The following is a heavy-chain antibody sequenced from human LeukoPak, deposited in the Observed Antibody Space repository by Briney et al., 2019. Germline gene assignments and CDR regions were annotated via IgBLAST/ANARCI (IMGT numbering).Heavy chain of an antibody. Sequence: GGSLRLSCAASGFTFSSYDMHWVRQATGKGLEWVSAIGAAGDTYYPGSVKGRFTISRENAKNSLYLQMNSLRAEDTAVYYCARVPRVFYSSGWGYFDYWGQGTLVTVSS. D-gene: IGHD6-19*01. V-gene: IGHV3-13*01. J-gene: IGHJ4*02. CDR2: IGAAGDT. CDR1: GFTFSSYD. CDR3: ARVPRVFYSSGWGYFDY.